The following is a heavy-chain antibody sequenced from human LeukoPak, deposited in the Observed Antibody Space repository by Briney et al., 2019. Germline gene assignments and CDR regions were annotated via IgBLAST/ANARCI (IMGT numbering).Heavy chain of an antibody. Sequence: SETLSLTCAVYGGSFSGYYWSWIRRPPGKGLEWIGEINHSGSTNYNPSLKSRVTISVDTSKNQFSLKLSSVTAADTAVYYCARGRRYSSGWPTPGWFDPWGQGTLVTVSS. J-gene: IGHJ5*02. CDR1: GGSFSGYY. D-gene: IGHD6-19*01. V-gene: IGHV4-34*01. CDR3: ARGRRYSSGWPTPGWFDP. CDR2: INHSGST.